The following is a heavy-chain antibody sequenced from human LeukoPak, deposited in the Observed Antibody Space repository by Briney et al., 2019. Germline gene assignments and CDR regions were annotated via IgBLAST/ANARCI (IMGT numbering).Heavy chain of an antibody. J-gene: IGHJ4*02. V-gene: IGHV3-23*01. CDR1: GFTFSSYA. CDR2: ISGSGGNT. D-gene: IGHD3-22*01. CDR3: AKSRGYYYDSSGYPNYFDY. Sequence: GGSVTLSCAASGFTFSSYAMTWVRQAPGKGLEWVSSISGSGGNTYYADSVKGRFTISRDNSENTLYLQMNSLRAEDTAVYYCAKSRGYYYDSSGYPNYFDYWGQGTLVTVSS.